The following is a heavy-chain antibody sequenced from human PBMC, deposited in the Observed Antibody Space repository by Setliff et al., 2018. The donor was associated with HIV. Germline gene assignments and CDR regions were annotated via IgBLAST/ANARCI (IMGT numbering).Heavy chain of an antibody. V-gene: IGHV4-61*02. CDR2: ITNTGAT. J-gene: IGHJ4*02. CDR3: ARSIYGSGTYPLDI. CDR1: GDSISSGNYY. Sequence: PSETLSLTCTVSGDSISSGNYYWTWIRQPAGKALEWIGRITNTGATEYNPSLKSRVTVTVDTSQNQFSLRPDSVTAADTAVYFCARSIYGSGTYPLDIWGPGTLVTVSS. D-gene: IGHD3-10*01.